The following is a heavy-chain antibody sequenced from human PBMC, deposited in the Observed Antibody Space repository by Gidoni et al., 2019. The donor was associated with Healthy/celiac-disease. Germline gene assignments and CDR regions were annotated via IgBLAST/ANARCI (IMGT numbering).Heavy chain of an antibody. CDR3: ARAGGGSGSYSDWFDP. Sequence: QVQLVQSGAEVKMPGSSVKVSCKASGYTFTGYYMHWVRQAAGQGLEWMGWINPNSGGTNYAQKFQGWVTMTRDTSISTAYMELSRLRSDDTAVYYCARAGGGSGSYSDWFDPWGQGTLVTVSS. V-gene: IGHV1-2*04. J-gene: IGHJ5*02. CDR2: INPNSGGT. D-gene: IGHD3-10*01. CDR1: GYTFTGYY.